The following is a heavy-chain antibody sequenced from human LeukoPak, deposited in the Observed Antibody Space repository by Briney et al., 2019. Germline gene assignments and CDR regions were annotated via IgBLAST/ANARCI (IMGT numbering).Heavy chain of an antibody. Sequence: GGSLRLSCAASGFTFSSYSMNWVRQAPGKGLAWVSSISSSSSYIYYADSVKGRFTISRENAKNSLYLQMNSLRADYTAVYYCAKDDSSGWYYGYYYYYGMDVWGQGTTVTVSS. V-gene: IGHV3-21*01. D-gene: IGHD6-19*01. CDR2: ISSSSSYI. CDR1: GFTFSSYS. J-gene: IGHJ6*02. CDR3: AKDDSSGWYYGYYYYYGMDV.